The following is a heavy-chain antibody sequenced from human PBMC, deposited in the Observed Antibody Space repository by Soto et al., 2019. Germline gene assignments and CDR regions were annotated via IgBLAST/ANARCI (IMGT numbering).Heavy chain of an antibody. CDR3: AREALGTSWPFFDY. J-gene: IGHJ4*02. CDR2: INPNSGGT. CDR1: GYTFTGYY. D-gene: IGHD2-2*01. V-gene: IGHV1-2*02. Sequence: GASVKVSCKASGYTFTGYYMHWVRQAPGQGLEWMGWINPNSGGTNYAQKFQGRVTMTRDTSISTAYMELSRLRSDDTAVYYCAREALGTSWPFFDYWGQGTLVTVS.